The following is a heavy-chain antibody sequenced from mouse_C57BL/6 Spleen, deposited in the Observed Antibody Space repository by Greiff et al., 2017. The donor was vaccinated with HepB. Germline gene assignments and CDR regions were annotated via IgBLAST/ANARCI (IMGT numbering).Heavy chain of an antibody. Sequence: VQLQQSGPELVKPGASVKISCKASGYTFTDYYMNWVKQSHGKSLEWIGDINPNNGGTSYNQKFKGKATLTVDKSSSTAYMELRSLTSEDSAVYYCASPFYDGGAWGQGTTLTVSS. CDR2: INPNNGGT. D-gene: IGHD2-12*01. J-gene: IGHJ2*01. V-gene: IGHV1-26*01. CDR1: GYTFTDYY. CDR3: ASPFYDGGA.